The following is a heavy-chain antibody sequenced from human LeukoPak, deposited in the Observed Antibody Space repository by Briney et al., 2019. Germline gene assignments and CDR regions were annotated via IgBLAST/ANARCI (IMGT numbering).Heavy chain of an antibody. V-gene: IGHV3-30*18. J-gene: IGHJ4*02. CDR2: ISYDGSNK. CDR1: GFTYSSYG. D-gene: IGHD1-26*01. Sequence: GGSLRLSCAASGFTYSSYGMHWVRQAPGKGLEWVAVISYDGSNKYYADSVKGRFTISRDNSKNTLYLQMNSLRAEDTAVYYCAKLATDYWGQGTPVTVSS. CDR3: AKLATDY.